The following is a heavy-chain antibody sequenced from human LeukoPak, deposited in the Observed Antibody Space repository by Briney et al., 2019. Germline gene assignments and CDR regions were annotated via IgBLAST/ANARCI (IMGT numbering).Heavy chain of an antibody. J-gene: IGHJ4*02. D-gene: IGHD2-15*01. CDR2: ISYDGSNK. CDR1: GFTLSTYA. Sequence: GRSLRLSCAASGFTLSTYAMHWVRQAPGKGLEWVAVISYDGSNKYYADSVKGRFTISRDNSKNTLYLQMNSLRAEDTAVYYCAKDVGCSGGSCYPAFDYWGQGTLVTVSS. CDR3: AKDVGCSGGSCYPAFDY. V-gene: IGHV3-30*04.